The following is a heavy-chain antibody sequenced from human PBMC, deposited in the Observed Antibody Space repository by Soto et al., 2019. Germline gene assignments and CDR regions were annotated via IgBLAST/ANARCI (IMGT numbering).Heavy chain of an antibody. CDR1: GGSFSGYY. J-gene: IGHJ4*02. Sequence: QVQLQQWGAGLLKPSETLSLTCAVYGGSFSGYYWSWIRQPPGKGLEWIGEINHSGSTNYNPSLKSRVTISVDTSKNQFSLKLSSVTAADTAVYYCARVIPGYCSGGSCYSFFDYWGQGTLVTVSS. V-gene: IGHV4-34*01. CDR2: INHSGST. D-gene: IGHD2-15*01. CDR3: ARVIPGYCSGGSCYSFFDY.